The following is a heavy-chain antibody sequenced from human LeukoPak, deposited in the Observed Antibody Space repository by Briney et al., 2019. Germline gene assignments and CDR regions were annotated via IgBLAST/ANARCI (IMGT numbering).Heavy chain of an antibody. CDR3: ARDYYDFWSGYLPYNWFDP. V-gene: IGHV4-61*02. J-gene: IGHJ5*02. CDR2: IYTSGST. CDR1: GGSISSGSYY. Sequence: SQTLSLTCTVSGGSISSGSYYWSWIRQPGGKGLEWIGRIYTSGSTNYNPSLKSRVTISVDTSKNQFSLKLSSVTAADTAVYYCARDYYDFWSGYLPYNWFDPWGQGTLVTVSS. D-gene: IGHD3-3*01.